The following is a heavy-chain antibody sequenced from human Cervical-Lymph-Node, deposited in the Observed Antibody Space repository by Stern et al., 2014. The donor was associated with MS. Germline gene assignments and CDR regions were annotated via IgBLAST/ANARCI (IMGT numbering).Heavy chain of an antibody. J-gene: IGHJ4*02. CDR2: SSGSSSYI. CDR1: GFTFSTYS. V-gene: IGHV3-21*01. D-gene: IGHD6-6*01. Sequence: EVQLVESGGGLVRPGESLRLSCAASGFTFSTYSMNWVRQAPGKGLEWVSSSSGSSSYINYAHSVKGRFTISRDNAKNSLFLQMNSLRAEDTAVYYCARGIYSSSYWGRGILVTVSS. CDR3: ARGIYSSSY.